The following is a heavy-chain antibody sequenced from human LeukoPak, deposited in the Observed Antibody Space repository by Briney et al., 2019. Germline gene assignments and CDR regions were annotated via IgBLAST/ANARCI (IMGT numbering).Heavy chain of an antibody. J-gene: IGHJ4*02. Sequence: ASVNVSCKASGYTFTGYYMHWVRQAPGQGLEWMGWINPNSGGTNYAQKFQGRVTMTRDTSISTAYMELSRLRSDDTAVYYCARVGEIAAVPIYYFDYWGQGTLVTVSS. CDR2: INPNSGGT. CDR3: ARVGEIAAVPIYYFDY. D-gene: IGHD6-13*01. CDR1: GYTFTGYY. V-gene: IGHV1-2*02.